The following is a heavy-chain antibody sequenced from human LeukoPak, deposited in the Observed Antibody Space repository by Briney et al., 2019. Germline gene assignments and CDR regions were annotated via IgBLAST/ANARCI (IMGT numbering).Heavy chain of an antibody. CDR1: GFTFSSYW. V-gene: IGHV3-7*03. CDR2: IKQDGSEK. D-gene: IGHD2-2*01. J-gene: IGHJ3*02. CDR3: AASLGYCSGTSCWSDALDI. Sequence: GGSLRLSCAASGFTFSSYWMSWVRQAPGKGLEWVANIKQDGSEKYYVDSVKGRFTISRDNAKNSLYLQMNSLRAEDTAVYYCAASLGYCSGTSCWSDALDIWGQGTMVTVSS.